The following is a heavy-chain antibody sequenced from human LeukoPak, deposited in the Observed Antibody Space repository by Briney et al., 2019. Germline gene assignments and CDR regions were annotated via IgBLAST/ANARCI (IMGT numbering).Heavy chain of an antibody. J-gene: IGHJ4*02. CDR2: ISSSSSYI. D-gene: IGHD1-1*01. Sequence: GGSLRLSCAASGFTFSSYEMNWVRQAPGKGLEWVSSISSSSSYIYYAASVKGRFTISRDNAKNSLYLQMNRLRAEDTAVYYCXRERQLERLAFGKEGSAFDYWGQGTLVTVSS. CDR1: GFTFSSYE. V-gene: IGHV3-21*01. CDR3: XRERQLERLAFGKEGSAFDY.